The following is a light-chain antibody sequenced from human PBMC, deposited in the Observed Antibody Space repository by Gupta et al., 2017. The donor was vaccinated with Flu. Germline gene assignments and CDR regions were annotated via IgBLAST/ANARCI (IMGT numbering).Light chain of an antibody. CDR2: DVT. CDR3: CSFAGSYTGV. Sequence: QSALTQPRPVSGSPGQSVTISCTGTSSDVGGYNYVSWYQQHPGKAPKVMMYDVTKRPSGVPDRFSGSKSGNAASLTISGLQAEEEADYYCCSFAGSYTGVFGGGTKVTVL. V-gene: IGLV2-11*01. CDR1: SSDVGGYNY. J-gene: IGLJ3*02.